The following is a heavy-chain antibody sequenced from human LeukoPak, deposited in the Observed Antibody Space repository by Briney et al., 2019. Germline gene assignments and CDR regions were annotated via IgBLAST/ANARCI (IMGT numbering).Heavy chain of an antibody. CDR3: ARAVPNYYYMDV. D-gene: IGHD4-17*01. CDR1: GYTFTSYY. CDR2: INPSGCST. Sequence: GASVKVSCKASGYTFTSYYMHWVRQAPGQGLEWMGIINPSGCSTSYAQKFQGRVTMTRDMSTSTVYMELSSLRSEDTAVYYCARAVPNYYYMDVWGKGTTVTVSS. J-gene: IGHJ6*03. V-gene: IGHV1-46*01.